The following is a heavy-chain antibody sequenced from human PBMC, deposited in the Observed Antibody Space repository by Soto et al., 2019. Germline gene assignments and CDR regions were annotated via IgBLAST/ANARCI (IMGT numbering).Heavy chain of an antibody. CDR3: ARGMSSWEY. Sequence: EVQLVESGGALVQPGGSLRLSCAASGFTFSSYWMSWVRQAPGKGLEWVANIKQDGNEKYYVDSVKGRFTFSRDNAKNSLYLQMNSLRGEDTAVYYCARGMSSWEYWGQGTLVTVSS. CDR2: IKQDGNEK. CDR1: GFTFSSYW. V-gene: IGHV3-7*04. J-gene: IGHJ4*02. D-gene: IGHD6-13*01.